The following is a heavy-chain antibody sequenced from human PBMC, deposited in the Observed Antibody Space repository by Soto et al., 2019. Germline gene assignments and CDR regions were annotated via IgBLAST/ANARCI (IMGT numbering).Heavy chain of an antibody. Sequence: ASVKVSCKASGYTFTSYAMHWVRQAPGQRLEWMGWINAGNGNTKYSQKFQGRVTITRDTSASTAYMELSSLRSEDTAVYYCARVNQWLVSWDGMDVWGQGTTVTVSS. CDR2: INAGNGNT. J-gene: IGHJ6*02. D-gene: IGHD6-19*01. V-gene: IGHV1-3*01. CDR1: GYTFTSYA. CDR3: ARVNQWLVSWDGMDV.